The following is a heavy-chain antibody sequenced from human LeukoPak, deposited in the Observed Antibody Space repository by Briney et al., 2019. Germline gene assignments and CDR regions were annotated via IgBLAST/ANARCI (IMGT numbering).Heavy chain of an antibody. CDR3: ARDTSGTGDFYPFDY. D-gene: IGHD2-21*02. CDR1: GGSFSGYY. J-gene: IGHJ4*02. CDR2: INHSGST. V-gene: IGHV4-34*01. Sequence: PSETLSLTCAVYGGSFSGYYWSWIRQPPGKGPEWIGEINHSGSTNYNPSLKSRVTMSVDTSKNQFSLKLSSVTAADTAVYYCARDTSGTGDFYPFDYWGQGTLVTVSS.